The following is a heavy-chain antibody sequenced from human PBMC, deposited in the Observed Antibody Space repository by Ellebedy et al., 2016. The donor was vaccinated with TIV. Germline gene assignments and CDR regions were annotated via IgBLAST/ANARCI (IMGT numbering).Heavy chain of an antibody. CDR3: TLGFSNSWYSFDY. J-gene: IGHJ4*02. Sequence: KVSCXGSGYSFEYYWISWVRQMPGKGLEWMGRIDPNDPSGSYTNYSPSFQGHVTISADKSITTAYLQWSSLKASDTAIYYCTLGFSNSWYSFDYWGQGTLVTVSS. CDR1: GYSFEYYW. D-gene: IGHD2/OR15-2a*01. V-gene: IGHV5-10-1*01. CDR2: IDPNDPSGSYT.